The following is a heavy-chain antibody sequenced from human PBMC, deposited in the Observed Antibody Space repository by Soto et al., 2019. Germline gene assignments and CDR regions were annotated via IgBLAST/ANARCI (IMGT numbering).Heavy chain of an antibody. CDR1: GFTFSSYD. CDR3: VRRVSGNDDY. CDR2: ISSNGGTT. V-gene: IGHV3-64*01. J-gene: IGHJ4*02. Sequence: EVQLAESGGGMVQPGGSLRLSCVASGFTFSSYDMHWVRQAPGKGLEYVSSISSNGGTTYYGNSVKGRFTISRDNSKNTRYRQMGLLRAEDMAVYYCVRRVSGNDDYWGQGTLVTVSS. D-gene: IGHD1-1*01.